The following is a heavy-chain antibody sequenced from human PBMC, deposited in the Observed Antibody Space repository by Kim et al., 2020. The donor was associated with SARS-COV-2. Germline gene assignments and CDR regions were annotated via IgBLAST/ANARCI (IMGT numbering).Heavy chain of an antibody. D-gene: IGHD3-9*01. CDR3: ARCEVEMVDCYFDY. Sequence: RLSCAASGFTFSSYAMHWVRQAPGKGLQWVAIISYDGTNKYYADSVKGRFTISRDNSKNTLYLQMNSLRAEDTAVYYCARCEVEMVDCYFDYWGQGTLVTVSS. CDR1: GFTFSSYA. CDR2: ISYDGTNK. J-gene: IGHJ4*02. V-gene: IGHV3-30*04.